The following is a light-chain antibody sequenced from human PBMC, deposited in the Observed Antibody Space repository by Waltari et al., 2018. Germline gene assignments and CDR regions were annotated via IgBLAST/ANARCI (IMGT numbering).Light chain of an antibody. V-gene: IGKV1-5*03. CDR3: QQYNTYSPGPT. CDR2: KAS. CDR1: PSILTW. Sequence: DIQMTQSPSTLSASVGEGVTLTSWASPSILTWLARYQQKPGKAPSLLMPKASSLQTGVPSRFSGSGSGTEFTLTISSLEPDDFATYYCQQYNTYSPGPTFGGGTKVEIK. J-gene: IGKJ4*01.